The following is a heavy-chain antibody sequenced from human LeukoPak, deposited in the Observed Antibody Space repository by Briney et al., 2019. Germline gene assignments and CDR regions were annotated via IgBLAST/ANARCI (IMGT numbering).Heavy chain of an antibody. CDR1: GYTFTSYG. D-gene: IGHD5-18*01. V-gene: IGHV1-18*01. Sequence: GASVKVSCKASGYTFTSYGISWVRQAPGQGLEWMGWISAYNGNTNYAQKLQGRVTMTTDTSTSTAYMELRSLRSDDTAVYYCARDTAMVKVYYYGMDVWGQGTTVTVSS. CDR3: ARDTAMVKVYYYGMDV. CDR2: ISAYNGNT. J-gene: IGHJ6*02.